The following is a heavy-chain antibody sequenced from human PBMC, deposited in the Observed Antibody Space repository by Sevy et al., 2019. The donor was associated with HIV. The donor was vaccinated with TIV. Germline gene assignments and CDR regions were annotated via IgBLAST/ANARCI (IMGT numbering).Heavy chain of an antibody. J-gene: IGHJ4*02. CDR3: VRGGIVGATLIDY. CDR2: ISYDGSNK. CDR1: GFTFSSYA. D-gene: IGHD1-26*01. Sequence: GGSLRLSCAASGFTFSSYAMHWVRQAPGKGLEWVAVISYDGSNKYYADSVKGRFTISRDNSKNTLYLQMNSLRAEDTAVYYCVRGGIVGATLIDYWGQGTLVTVSS. V-gene: IGHV3-30*04.